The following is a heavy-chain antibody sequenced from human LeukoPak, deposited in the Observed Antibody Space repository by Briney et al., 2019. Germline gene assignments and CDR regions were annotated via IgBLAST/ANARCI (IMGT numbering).Heavy chain of an antibody. D-gene: IGHD3-10*01. Sequence: GESLRLSCAASGFTFSSHWMTWVRQAPGEGLEWVANIKTDGSETHYVDSVKGRFTISRDNAKNSLCLQMNSLRAEDTAVSYCARWYYGSGSWVLDYWGQGTLVTVSS. CDR1: GFTFSSHW. CDR2: IKTDGSET. V-gene: IGHV3-7*05. CDR3: ARWYYGSGSWVLDY. J-gene: IGHJ4*02.